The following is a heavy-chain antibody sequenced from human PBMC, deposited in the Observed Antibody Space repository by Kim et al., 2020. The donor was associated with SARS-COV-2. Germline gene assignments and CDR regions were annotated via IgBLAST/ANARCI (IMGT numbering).Heavy chain of an antibody. D-gene: IGHD3-22*01. CDR3: AREYSSGYYPFDY. Sequence: CAQKFQGRVTITAEKTTSTAYMELSSLRSEDPAVYYCAREYSSGYYPFDYWGQGTLVTVSS. V-gene: IGHV1-69*04. J-gene: IGHJ4*02.